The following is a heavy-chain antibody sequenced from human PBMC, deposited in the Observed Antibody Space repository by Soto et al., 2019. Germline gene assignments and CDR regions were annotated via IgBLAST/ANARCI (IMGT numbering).Heavy chain of an antibody. D-gene: IGHD6-13*01. J-gene: IGHJ4*02. CDR3: ARDGQQPVDY. V-gene: IGHV1-18*01. CDR2: ISAYNGNT. CDR1: GYAFTSYG. Sequence: VSGKASGYAFTSYGIRWVRQAPGQGLEWMVWISAYNGNTNYAQKLQGRVTMTTDTSTSTAYMELRSLRSDDTAVYYCARDGQQPVDYWGQGTLVTVSS.